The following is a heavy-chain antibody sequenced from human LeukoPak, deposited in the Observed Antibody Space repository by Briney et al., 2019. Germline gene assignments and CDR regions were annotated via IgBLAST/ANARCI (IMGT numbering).Heavy chain of an antibody. CDR1: GYTFTGYY. Sequence: ASVKVSCTASGYTFTGYYMHWVRQAPGQGLEWMGWISGYNGNTNYAQNLQGRVTMTTDTSTSTAYMELRSLRSDDTAVYYCARAPDYYGSGSFWVYWGQGTLATVSS. CDR3: ARAPDYYGSGSFWVY. V-gene: IGHV1-18*04. D-gene: IGHD3-10*01. CDR2: ISGYNGNT. J-gene: IGHJ4*02.